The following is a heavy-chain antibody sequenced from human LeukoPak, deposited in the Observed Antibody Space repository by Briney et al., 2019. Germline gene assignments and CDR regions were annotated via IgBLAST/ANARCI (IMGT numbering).Heavy chain of an antibody. D-gene: IGHD2-15*01. CDR1: GFTFSSYA. CDR3: AKDQSNRFCSGGSCSTTHDY. Sequence: QPGGTLRLSCAASGFTFSSYAMSWVRQAPGKGLEWVSGITGSPGSTYYADSVKGRFTIYRDNSKNTLYLQMNGLRGDDTAVYYCAKDQSNRFCSGGSCSTTHDYWGQGTLVTVSS. V-gene: IGHV3-23*01. CDR2: ITGSPGST. J-gene: IGHJ4*02.